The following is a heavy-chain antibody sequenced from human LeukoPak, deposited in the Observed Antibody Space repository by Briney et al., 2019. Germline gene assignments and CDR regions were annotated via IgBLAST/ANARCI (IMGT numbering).Heavy chain of an antibody. J-gene: IGHJ5*02. CDR3: ARQYYYDSGGNYVSYNWFDP. CDR2: MYFSGTT. Sequence: PSETLSLTCTVSGGSFSSSGYYWAWIRQPPERGLEWIVSMYFSGTTYHSPSLKSRVTISGDASKNQCSLKLTSVTAADTAVYYCARQYYYDSGGNYVSYNWFDPWGLGSLVTVSS. V-gene: IGHV4-39*01. D-gene: IGHD3-22*01. CDR1: GGSFSSSGYY.